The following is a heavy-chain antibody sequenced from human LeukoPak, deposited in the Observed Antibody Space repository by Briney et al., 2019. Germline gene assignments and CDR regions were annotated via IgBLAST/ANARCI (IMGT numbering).Heavy chain of an antibody. J-gene: IGHJ4*02. Sequence: SETLSLTCTVSGGSISSGDYYWSWIRQPPGKGLEWIGYIYYSGSTYYNPSLKSRVTISVDTSKNQFSLKLSSVTAADTAVYYCARGASTPLNYYDSSGYYGYWGQGTLVTVSS. V-gene: IGHV4-30-4*02. CDR3: ARGASTPLNYYDSSGYYGY. CDR1: GGSISSGDYY. CDR2: IYYSGST. D-gene: IGHD3-22*01.